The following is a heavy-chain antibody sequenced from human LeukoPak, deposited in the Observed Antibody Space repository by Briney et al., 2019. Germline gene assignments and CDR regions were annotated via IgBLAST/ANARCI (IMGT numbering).Heavy chain of an antibody. Sequence: SVKVSCKASGGTFSSYAISWVRQAPGQGLEWMGRIIPIFGTANYAQKFQGRVTITADKSTSTDYMELSSLRSEDTAVYYCARGYGDYEGGGYWGQGTLVTVSS. D-gene: IGHD4-17*01. CDR3: ARGYGDYEGGGY. CDR2: IIPIFGTA. J-gene: IGHJ4*02. CDR1: GGTFSSYA. V-gene: IGHV1-69*06.